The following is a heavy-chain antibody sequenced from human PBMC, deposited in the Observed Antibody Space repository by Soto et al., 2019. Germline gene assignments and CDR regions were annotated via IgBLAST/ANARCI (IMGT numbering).Heavy chain of an antibody. CDR2: ISAYTDDP. J-gene: IGHJ5*02. CDR1: GYTFTNYG. Sequence: ASVKVSCKASGYTFTNYGVTWVRQAPGQGLEWMGWISAYTDDPNYAQKFQGRVTMTIDTSTTTAYMDLRSLTSDDTAVYYCARVTTGAEDWFGPWGQGNLVTVSS. V-gene: IGHV1-18*01. D-gene: IGHD1-1*01. CDR3: ARVTTGAEDWFGP.